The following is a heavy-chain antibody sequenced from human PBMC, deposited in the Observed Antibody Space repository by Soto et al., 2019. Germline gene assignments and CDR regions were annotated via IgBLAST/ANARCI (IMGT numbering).Heavy chain of an antibody. J-gene: IGHJ6*02. CDR1: GFTFSSYA. D-gene: IGHD6-19*01. CDR3: AKDPGIAVAGYYYGMDV. Sequence: EVQLLESGGGLVQPGGSLRLSCAASGFTFSSYAMSWVRQAPGKGLVWVSAISGSGGSTYYADSVKGRFTISRDNSKNTMYLQMNSLRAEDTAVYYCAKDPGIAVAGYYYGMDVWRQGTTVTVSS. CDR2: ISGSGGST. V-gene: IGHV3-23*01.